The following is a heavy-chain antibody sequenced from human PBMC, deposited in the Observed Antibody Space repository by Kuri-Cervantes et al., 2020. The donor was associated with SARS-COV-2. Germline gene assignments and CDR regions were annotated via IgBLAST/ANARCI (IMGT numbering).Heavy chain of an antibody. CDR1: GGTFSSYA. CDR3: ARCMWGRNPDYYYYMDV. V-gene: IGHV1-69*13. D-gene: IGHD1-14*01. Sequence: SVKVSCKASGGTFSSYAISWVRQAPGQGLEWMGGIIPILGTANYAQKFQGRVTITADESTSTAYMELSSLRSEDTAVYYCARCMWGRNPDYYYYMDVWGKGTTVTVSS. CDR2: IIPILGTA. J-gene: IGHJ6*03.